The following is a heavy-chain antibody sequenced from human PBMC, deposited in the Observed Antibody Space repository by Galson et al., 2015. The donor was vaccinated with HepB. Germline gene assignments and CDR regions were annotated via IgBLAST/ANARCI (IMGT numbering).Heavy chain of an antibody. CDR2: ISAYNGNT. J-gene: IGHJ6*02. D-gene: IGHD3-10*01. CDR3: ARDLHRFGEFLMDV. Sequence: SVKVSCKASGYTFTSYGISWVRQAPGQGLEWMGWISAYNGNTNYAQKLQGRVTMTTDTSTSTAYMELRSLRSDDTAVYYCARDLHRFGEFLMDVWGQGTTVTVSS. CDR1: GYTFTSYG. V-gene: IGHV1-18*01.